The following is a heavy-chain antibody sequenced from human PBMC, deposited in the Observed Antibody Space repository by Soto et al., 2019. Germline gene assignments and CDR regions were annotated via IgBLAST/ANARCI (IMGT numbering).Heavy chain of an antibody. CDR3: ASIWFGELLPYYYYMDV. V-gene: IGHV3-21*01. Sequence: EVQLVESGGGLVKPGGSLRLSCAASGFTFSSYSMNWVRQAPGKGLEWVSSISSSSSYIYYADSVKGRFTISRDNAKNSLYLQMNSLRAEDTAVYYCASIWFGELLPYYYYMDVWGKGTTVTVSS. J-gene: IGHJ6*03. CDR2: ISSSSSYI. CDR1: GFTFSSYS. D-gene: IGHD3-10*01.